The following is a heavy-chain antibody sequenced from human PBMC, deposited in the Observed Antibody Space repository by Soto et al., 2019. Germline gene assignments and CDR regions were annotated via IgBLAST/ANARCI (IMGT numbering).Heavy chain of an antibody. Sequence: ASVKVSCKASGYTFTRYDINWVRQATGQGLEWMGWMNPNSGNTGYAQKFQGRVTMTRNTSISKAYMELSSLRPEDTAVYYCARRSIDQPKCPMWWFDPWGQGTLVTVSS. V-gene: IGHV1-8*01. CDR1: GYTFTRYD. CDR2: MNPNSGNT. J-gene: IGHJ5*02. CDR3: ARRSIDQPKCPMWWFDP. D-gene: IGHD3-10*02.